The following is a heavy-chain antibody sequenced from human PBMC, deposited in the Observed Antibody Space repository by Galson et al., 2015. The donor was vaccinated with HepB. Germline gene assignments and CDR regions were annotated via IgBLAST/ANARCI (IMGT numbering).Heavy chain of an antibody. V-gene: IGHV5-10-1*01. J-gene: IGHJ5*02. CDR3: ARLVYGTAPVNWFDP. D-gene: IGHD2-2*02. CDR2: IDPSDSYT. Sequence: QSGAEVKKPGESLRISCKGSGYSFTGYWISWVRQMPGKGLEWMGRIDPSDSYTNYSPSFQGHVTISADKSISTAYLQWSSLKASDTAMYYCARLVYGTAPVNWFDPWGQGTLVTVSS. CDR1: GYSFTGYW.